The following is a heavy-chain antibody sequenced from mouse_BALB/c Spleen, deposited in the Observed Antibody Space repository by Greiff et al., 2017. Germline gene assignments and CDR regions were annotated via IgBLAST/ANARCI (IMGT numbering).Heavy chain of an antibody. D-gene: IGHD2-2*01. V-gene: IGHV3-2*02. CDR2: ISYSGST. CDR1: GYSITSDYA. Sequence: EVQLQESGPGLVKPSQSLSLTCTVTGYSITSDYAWNWIRQFPGNKLEWMGYISYSGSTSYNPSLKSRISITRDTSKNQFFLQLNSVTTEDTATYYCARRDEVTTSYVWGAGTTVTVSS. J-gene: IGHJ1*01. CDR3: ARRDEVTTSYV.